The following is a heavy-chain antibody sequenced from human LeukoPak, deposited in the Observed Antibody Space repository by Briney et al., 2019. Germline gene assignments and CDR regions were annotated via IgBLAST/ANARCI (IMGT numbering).Heavy chain of an antibody. CDR1: GFTFSSYA. CDR2: ISGSGGTT. Sequence: SGGSLRLSCVVSGFTFSSYAMSWVRQAPGKGLEWVSAISGSGGTTYYADSVKGRFTISGDKSKNTLYLQMNSLRAEDTAVYYCVKGRNYYGSGSYCDFWGHGTLVTVSS. CDR3: VKGRNYYGSGSYCDF. V-gene: IGHV3-23*01. J-gene: IGHJ4*01. D-gene: IGHD3-10*01.